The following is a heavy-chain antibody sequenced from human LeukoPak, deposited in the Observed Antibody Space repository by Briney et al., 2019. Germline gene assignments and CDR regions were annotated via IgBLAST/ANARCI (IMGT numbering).Heavy chain of an antibody. V-gene: IGHV1-8*03. Sequence: ASVKVSCKASGYTFTSYDINWVRQATGQGLECMGWMNPNSGNTGYAQKFQGRVTITRNTSISTAYMELSSLRSEDTAVYYCARVGDGYDFWSGYYPQNWFGPWGQGTLVTVSS. CDR1: GYTFTSYD. D-gene: IGHD3-3*01. CDR2: MNPNSGNT. CDR3: ARVGDGYDFWSGYYPQNWFGP. J-gene: IGHJ5*02.